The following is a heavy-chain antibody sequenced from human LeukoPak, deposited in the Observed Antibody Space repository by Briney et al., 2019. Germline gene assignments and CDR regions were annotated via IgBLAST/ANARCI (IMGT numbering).Heavy chain of an antibody. J-gene: IGHJ1*01. D-gene: IGHD6-13*01. CDR3: ARHWYLAYFQH. CDR1: GGSISSDY. CDR2: IYTSGST. Sequence: SETLSLTCTVSGGSISSDYWNWIRQPPGKGLERIGYIYTSGSTNYNPSLKSRVTISVDTSKNQFSLKLSSVTAADTAVYYCARHWYLAYFQHWGQGTLVTVSS. V-gene: IGHV4-4*09.